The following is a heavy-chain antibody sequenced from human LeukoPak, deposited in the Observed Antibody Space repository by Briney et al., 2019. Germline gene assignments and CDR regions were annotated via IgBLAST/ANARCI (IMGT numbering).Heavy chain of an antibody. Sequence: SGPTLVKPTQTLTLTCTFSGFSLSTSGVGVGWIRQPPGKALEWLALIYWDDDKRYSPSLKSRLTITKDTSKNQVVLTMTNMDPVDTATYYCAHRPPIAVSGTVFTYWGQGTLVTVSS. D-gene: IGHD6-19*01. CDR1: GFSLSTSGVG. J-gene: IGHJ4*02. CDR2: IYWDDDK. V-gene: IGHV2-5*02. CDR3: AHRPPIAVSGTVFTY.